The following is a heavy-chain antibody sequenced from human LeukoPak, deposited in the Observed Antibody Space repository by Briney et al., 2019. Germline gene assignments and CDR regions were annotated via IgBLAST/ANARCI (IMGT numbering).Heavy chain of an antibody. CDR3: ANFYSNYVYWFDP. CDR2: ISGSGGST. V-gene: IGHV3-23*01. CDR1: GFTFSSYA. J-gene: IGHJ5*02. Sequence: GALRLSSAASGFTFSSYAMSWVRQAPGKGLEWVSAISGSGGSTYYADSVKGRFTISRDNSKNTLYLQMNSLRAEDTAVYYCANFYSNYVYWFDPWGQGTLVTVSS. D-gene: IGHD4-11*01.